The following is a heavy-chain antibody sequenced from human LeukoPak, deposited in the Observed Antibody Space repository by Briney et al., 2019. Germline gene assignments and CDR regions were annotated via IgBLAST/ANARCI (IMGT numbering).Heavy chain of an antibody. CDR1: GYTFTGYY. J-gene: IGHJ4*02. Sequence: ASVKVSCKASGYTFTGYYMHWVRQAPGQGLEWMGWINPNSGGTNYAQKFQGRVTMTRDTSISTAYMELSRLRSDDTAVYYCARDRYYYDSSGIDCWGQGTLVTVSS. CDR2: INPNSGGT. V-gene: IGHV1-2*02. CDR3: ARDRYYYDSSGIDC. D-gene: IGHD3-22*01.